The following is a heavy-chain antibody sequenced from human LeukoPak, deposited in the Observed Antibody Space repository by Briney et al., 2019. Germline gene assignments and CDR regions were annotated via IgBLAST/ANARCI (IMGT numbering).Heavy chain of an antibody. CDR2: IYYSGST. D-gene: IGHD5-18*01. J-gene: IGHJ4*02. CDR3: ARDCYNSGSGGYYLDY. V-gene: IGHV4-31*03. CDR1: GASISSGGFY. Sequence: PSETLSLTCTVSGASISSGGFYWHWIRQHPGKGPEWIGYIYYSGSTYYNPSLKTRVTISVDTSKDPFSLKLSSVTAADTAVYSCARDCYNSGSGGYYLDYWGQGTLVTVSS.